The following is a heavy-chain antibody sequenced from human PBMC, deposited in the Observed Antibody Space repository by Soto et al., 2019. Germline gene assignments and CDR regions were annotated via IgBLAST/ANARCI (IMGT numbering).Heavy chain of an antibody. CDR3: ARAGYCGPGCYYYFDY. J-gene: IGHJ4*02. Sequence: PGGSLRLSCAVSGFTFGSYWMNWVRLIPGKGLEWVAYIKPDGSATYYVDSVKGRFTISRDNAKNSLYLQMSSLRVEDTSVYYCARAGYCGPGCYYYFDYWGQGTLVTVSS. CDR1: GFTFGSYW. D-gene: IGHD2-21*02. V-gene: IGHV3-7*01. CDR2: IKPDGSAT.